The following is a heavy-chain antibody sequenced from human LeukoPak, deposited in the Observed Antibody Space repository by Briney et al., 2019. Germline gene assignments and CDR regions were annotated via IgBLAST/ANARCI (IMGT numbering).Heavy chain of an antibody. Sequence: ASVKVSCKASGYTFTSYYVHWVRQAPGQGLEWMGIINPSSGGTTYAQKFQGRVTMTRDTSTSTVYMELSSLRSEDTAVYYCARVLDGSSWYFDSWGQGTLVAVSS. D-gene: IGHD6-13*01. CDR2: INPSSGGT. CDR1: GYTFTSYY. V-gene: IGHV1-46*01. J-gene: IGHJ4*02. CDR3: ARVLDGSSWYFDS.